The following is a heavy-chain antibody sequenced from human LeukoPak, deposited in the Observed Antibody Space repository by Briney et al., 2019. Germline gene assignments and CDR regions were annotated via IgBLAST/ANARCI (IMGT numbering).Heavy chain of an antibody. J-gene: IGHJ4*02. D-gene: IGHD1-26*01. CDR2: VSGSGTGT. V-gene: IGHV3-23*01. Sequence: GGSLRLSCAASGFTFSSLGMTWARQAPGKGLEWVSAVSGSGTGTYYAGSVKGRFTISRDTSKNTLYLQMNSLRAEDTAVYYCAKDMGEDGSYYLDYWGQGTLVTVSS. CDR3: AKDMGEDGSYYLDY. CDR1: GFTFSSLG.